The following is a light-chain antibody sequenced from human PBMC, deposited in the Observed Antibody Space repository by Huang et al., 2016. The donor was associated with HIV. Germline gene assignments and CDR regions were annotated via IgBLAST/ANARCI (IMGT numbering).Light chain of an antibody. CDR3: QQFNNWPPRFT. CDR1: QNIGDN. CDR2: GAS. J-gene: IGKJ3*01. Sequence: EIVMTQSPATLSVSPGERATLSYRASQNIGDNLTWYQHKPGQAPRLLIYGASPRATGIPPRFRGSGSGTEFTLTISGLESEDFAVYYCQQFNNWPPRFTFGPGTTVDVK. V-gene: IGKV3-15*01.